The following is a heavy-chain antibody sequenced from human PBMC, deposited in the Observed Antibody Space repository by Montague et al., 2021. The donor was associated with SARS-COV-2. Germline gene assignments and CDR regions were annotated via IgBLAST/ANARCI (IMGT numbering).Heavy chain of an antibody. CDR3: ARDPWRITIFGVVTRYGMDV. D-gene: IGHD3-3*01. V-gene: IGHV4-61*01. J-gene: IGHJ6*02. CDR1: GGSVSSGSYY. CDR2: IYYSGST. Sequence: SETLSLTCNVSGGSVSSGSYYWSWIRQPPGKGLEWIGYIYYSGSTNYNPSLKSRVTISVDTSKNQFSLKLSSVTAADTAVYYCARDPWRITIFGVVTRYGMDVWGQGTTVTVSS.